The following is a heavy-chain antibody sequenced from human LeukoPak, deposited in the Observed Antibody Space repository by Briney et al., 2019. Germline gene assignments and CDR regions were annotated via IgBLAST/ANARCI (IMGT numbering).Heavy chain of an antibody. Sequence: SETLSLTCAVYGGSFSGYYWSWIRQPPWKWLEWIGEINHSGSTNYNPSLKSRVTISVDTSKNQFSLKLSSVTAADTAVYYCARGRGFLEWLLYRYGWFDPWGQGTLVTVSS. D-gene: IGHD3-3*01. J-gene: IGHJ5*02. CDR2: INHSGST. CDR1: GGSFSGYY. CDR3: ARGRGFLEWLLYRYGWFDP. V-gene: IGHV4-34*01.